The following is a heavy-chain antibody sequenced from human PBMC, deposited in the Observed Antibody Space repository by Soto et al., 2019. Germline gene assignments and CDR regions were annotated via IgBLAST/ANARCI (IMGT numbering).Heavy chain of an antibody. V-gene: IGHV3-30*18. CDR2: ISNDGSNK. D-gene: IGHD3-3*01. CDR1: GYTFSTYG. J-gene: IGHJ3*02. Sequence: QEQLVESGGGVVQPGRSLRLSCEASGYTFSTYGMYWVSQAPVRGLEWVAGISNDGSNKFYADSVRGGFSISRDNSKNTLYLQMNSLRAEDTAVYYCAKIRTSGTGDAFDIWGQGTMVTVSS. CDR3: AKIRTSGTGDAFDI.